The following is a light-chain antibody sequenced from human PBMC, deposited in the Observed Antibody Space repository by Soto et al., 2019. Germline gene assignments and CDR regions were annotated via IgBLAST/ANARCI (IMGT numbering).Light chain of an antibody. V-gene: IGKV3-15*01. Sequence: EIVLTQSPGTLSVSLGERATVSCRASQSVGINLAWYQQRPGQTPRLLIYDASTMATGVPARFSGSGSGTEFSLPVSSLQSEDSAVYYCQHYSGWPLFGPGTRV. CDR1: QSVGIN. CDR3: QHYSGWPL. CDR2: DAS. J-gene: IGKJ3*01.